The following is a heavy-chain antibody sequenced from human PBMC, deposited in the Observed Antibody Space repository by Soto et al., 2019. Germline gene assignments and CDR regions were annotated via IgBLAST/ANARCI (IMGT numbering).Heavy chain of an antibody. J-gene: IGHJ5*02. CDR1: GGSISSSSYY. V-gene: IGHV4-39*01. D-gene: IGHD4-17*01. CDR3: NAFFRDYGWFDP. Sequence: SETLSLTCTVSGGSISSSSYYWGWIRQPPGKGLEWIGSIYYSGSTYYNPSLKSRVTISVDTSKNQFSLKLSSVTAADTAVYYCNAFFRDYGWFDPWGQGTLVTVSS. CDR2: IYYSGST.